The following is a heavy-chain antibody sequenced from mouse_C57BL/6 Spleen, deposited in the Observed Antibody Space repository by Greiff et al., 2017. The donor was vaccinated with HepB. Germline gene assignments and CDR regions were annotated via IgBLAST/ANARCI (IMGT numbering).Heavy chain of an antibody. V-gene: IGHV3-6*01. Sequence: EVQLQQSGPGLVKPSQSLSLTCSVTGYSITSGYYWNWIRQFPGNKLEWMGYISYDGSNNYNPSLKNRISITRDTSKNQFFLKLNSVTTEDTATYYCAREMITPYAMDYWGQGTSVTVSS. CDR2: ISYDGSN. J-gene: IGHJ4*01. D-gene: IGHD2-4*01. CDR1: GYSITSGYY. CDR3: AREMITPYAMDY.